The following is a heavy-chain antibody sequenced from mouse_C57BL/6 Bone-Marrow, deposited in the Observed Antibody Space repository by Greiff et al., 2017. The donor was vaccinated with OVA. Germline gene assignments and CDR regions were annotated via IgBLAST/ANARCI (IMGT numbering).Heavy chain of an antibody. J-gene: IGHJ3*01. CDR3: ARENYYGSSLAY. Sequence: QVHVKQSGAELVRPGTSVKMSCKASGYTFTNYWIGWAKQRPGHGLEWIGDIYPGGGYTNYNEKFKGKATLTADKSSSTAYMQFSSLTSEDSAIYYCARENYYGSSLAYWGQGTLVTVSA. D-gene: IGHD1-1*01. CDR2: IYPGGGYT. V-gene: IGHV1-63*01. CDR1: GYTFTNYW.